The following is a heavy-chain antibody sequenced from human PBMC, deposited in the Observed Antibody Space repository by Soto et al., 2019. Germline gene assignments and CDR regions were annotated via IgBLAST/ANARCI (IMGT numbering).Heavy chain of an antibody. J-gene: IGHJ4*02. CDR3: AKEFGSSWYGVGYFDY. V-gene: IGHV3-23*01. CDR1: GFTFSSYA. CDR2: ISGSGGST. D-gene: IGHD6-13*01. Sequence: GGSLRLSCAASGFTFSSYAMSWVRQAPGKGREWVSAISGSGGSTYYADSVKGRFTISRDNSKNTLYLQMNSLRAEDTAVYYCAKEFGSSWYGVGYFDYWGQGTLVTVSS.